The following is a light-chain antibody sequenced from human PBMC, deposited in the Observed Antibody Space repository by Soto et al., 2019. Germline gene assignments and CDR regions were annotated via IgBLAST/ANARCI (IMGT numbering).Light chain of an antibody. CDR2: GAS. Sequence: EIVMTQSPATLSVSPGGRATLSCRASQSISDTLAWYQQKPGQAPRLLIYGASKRATGFPARFSGSGSGTDFTLTISSLQSEAFAVYYCQQYNNWPWTFGQGTKVEIK. J-gene: IGKJ1*01. V-gene: IGKV3-15*01. CDR1: QSISDT. CDR3: QQYNNWPWT.